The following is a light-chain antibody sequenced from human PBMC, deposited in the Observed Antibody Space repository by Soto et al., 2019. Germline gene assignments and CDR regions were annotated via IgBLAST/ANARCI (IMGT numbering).Light chain of an antibody. Sequence: EIVMTQSPATLSVSPGAIATLSCRASQSISSYLAWYQQKPGQAPRLLIYDASSRATGIPARFSGSGSGTDFTLTISRLEPEDFAVYYCQQLTDWPPQWKFGQGTKVDIK. V-gene: IGKV3-11*01. CDR1: QSISSY. CDR3: QQLTDWPPQWK. CDR2: DAS. J-gene: IGKJ1*01.